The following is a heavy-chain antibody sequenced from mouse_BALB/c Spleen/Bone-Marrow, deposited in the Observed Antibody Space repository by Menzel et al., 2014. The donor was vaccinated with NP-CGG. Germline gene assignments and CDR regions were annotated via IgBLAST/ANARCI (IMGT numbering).Heavy chain of an antibody. V-gene: IGHV1-77*01. Sequence: VKLMESGPELAKPGASVKMSCKASGYTFTDYVISWVKQRTGQGLEWIGEIYPGSGSTYYNEKFKGKATLTADKSSNTAYMQLSTLTSQDSAVYFCATGADYWGQDTPLTVSS. CDR2: IYPGSGST. CDR3: ATGADY. D-gene: IGHD4-1*01. CDR1: GYTFTDYV. J-gene: IGHJ2*01.